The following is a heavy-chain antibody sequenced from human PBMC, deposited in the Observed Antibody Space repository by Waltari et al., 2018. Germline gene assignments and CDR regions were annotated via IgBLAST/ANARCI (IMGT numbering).Heavy chain of an antibody. J-gene: IGHJ4*02. D-gene: IGHD3-22*01. CDR2: ISWNSGSI. CDR3: AKRAYDSSGPLDY. Sequence: EVQLVESGGGLVQPGRSLRLSCAASGFTFDDYAMHWVRQAPGKGLEWVSGISWNSGSIGYADSVKGRFTISRDNAKNSLYLQMNSLRAEDTALYYCAKRAYDSSGPLDYWGQGTLVTVSS. V-gene: IGHV3-9*01. CDR1: GFTFDDYA.